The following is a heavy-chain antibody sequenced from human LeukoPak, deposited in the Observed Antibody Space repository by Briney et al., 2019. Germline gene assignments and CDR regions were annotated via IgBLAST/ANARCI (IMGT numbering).Heavy chain of an antibody. CDR3: AKEGGIRDGYNDYYYYYMDV. J-gene: IGHJ6*03. V-gene: IGHV3-30*02. D-gene: IGHD5-24*01. CDR1: GFTFSSYG. CDR2: IWYGGSNK. Sequence: GGSLRLSCAASGFTFSSYGMHWVRQAPGKGLEWVAVIWYGGSNKYYADSVKGRFTISRDNSKNTLYLQMNSLRAEDTAVYYCAKEGGIRDGYNDYYYYYMDVWGKGTTVTVSS.